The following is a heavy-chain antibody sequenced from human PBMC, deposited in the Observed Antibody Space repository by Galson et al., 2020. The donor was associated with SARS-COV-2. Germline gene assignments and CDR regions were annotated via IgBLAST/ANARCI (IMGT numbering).Heavy chain of an antibody. Sequence: ASVKVSCKASGYTFTSYGISWVRQAPGQGIEWMGWISAYNGNTNYAQKLQGRVTMTTDTSTSTAYMELRSLRSDDTAVYYCALTYDILTGYYGDYWGQGTLVTVSS. CDR3: ALTYDILTGYYGDY. CDR2: ISAYNGNT. D-gene: IGHD3-9*01. J-gene: IGHJ4*02. V-gene: IGHV1-18*04. CDR1: GYTFTSYG.